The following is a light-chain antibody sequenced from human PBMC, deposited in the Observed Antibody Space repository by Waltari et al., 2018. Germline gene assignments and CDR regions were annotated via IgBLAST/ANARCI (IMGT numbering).Light chain of an antibody. CDR1: SRDVGGYDY. Sequence: QSALTQPPSASGSPGQSVTISCTGTSRDVGGYDYVSWYQQHPGKAPKLMIYEVSKRPSGVPDRFSGSKSGNTASLTVSGLQAEDEADYYCKSYAGSSSVVFGGGTKLTVL. J-gene: IGLJ2*01. CDR2: EVS. V-gene: IGLV2-8*01. CDR3: KSYAGSSSVV.